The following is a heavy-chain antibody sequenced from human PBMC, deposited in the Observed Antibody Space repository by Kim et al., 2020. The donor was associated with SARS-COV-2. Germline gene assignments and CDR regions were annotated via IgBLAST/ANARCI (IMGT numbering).Heavy chain of an antibody. D-gene: IGHD2-15*01. CDR1: GGSISSSSYY. J-gene: IGHJ2*01. V-gene: IGHV4-39*01. Sequence: SETLSLTCTVSGGSISSSSYYWGWIRQPPGKGLEWIGSIYYSGSTYYNPSLKSRVTISVDTSKNQFSLKLSSVTAADTAVYYCARPGTVAATPGWYFDLWGRGTLVTVSS. CDR2: IYYSGST. CDR3: ARPGTVAATPGWYFDL.